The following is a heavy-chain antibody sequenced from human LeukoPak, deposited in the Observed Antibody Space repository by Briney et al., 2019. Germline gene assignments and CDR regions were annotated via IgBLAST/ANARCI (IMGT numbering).Heavy chain of an antibody. V-gene: IGHV1-46*01. CDR3: ARGLYYYDSSDYYEDY. CDR2: INPSGGST. D-gene: IGHD3-22*01. CDR1: GYTFTSYY. Sequence: ASVKVSCKASGYTFTSYYMHWVRQAPGQGLEWMGIINPSGGSTSYAQKFQGRVTMTRDTSTSTVYMELSSLRSEDTAVYYYARGLYYYDSSDYYEDYWGQGTLVTVSS. J-gene: IGHJ4*02.